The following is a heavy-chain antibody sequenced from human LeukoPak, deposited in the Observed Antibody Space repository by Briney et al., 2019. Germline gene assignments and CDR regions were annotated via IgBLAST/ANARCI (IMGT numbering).Heavy chain of an antibody. CDR1: GFTFSSYA. D-gene: IGHD2-15*01. V-gene: IGHV3-64*01. J-gene: IGHJ6*03. CDR3: ARVLRYCSGGNCYSGGLGYMDV. CDR2: ISSNGGST. Sequence: SGGSLRLSCAASGFTFSSYAMHWVRQAPGKGLEYVSAISSNGGSTYYANSVKGRFTISRDNSKNTLYLQMGSLRAEDMAVYYCARVLRYCSGGNCYSGGLGYMDVWGKGTTVTISS.